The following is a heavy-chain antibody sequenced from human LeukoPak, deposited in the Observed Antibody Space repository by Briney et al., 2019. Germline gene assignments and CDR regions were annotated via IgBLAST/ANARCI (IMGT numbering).Heavy chain of an antibody. Sequence: GGSLRLSCSASGFTFSSYWMSWVRLAPGKGLEWVANIKQDGSDKYYVDSVKGRFTISRDNAKNSLFLQMNSLRAEDTAVYYCARGIGSYVPSVFDYWGQGTLVTVSS. V-gene: IGHV3-7*04. CDR1: GFTFSSYW. D-gene: IGHD1-26*01. CDR3: ARGIGSYVPSVFDY. CDR2: IKQDGSDK. J-gene: IGHJ4*02.